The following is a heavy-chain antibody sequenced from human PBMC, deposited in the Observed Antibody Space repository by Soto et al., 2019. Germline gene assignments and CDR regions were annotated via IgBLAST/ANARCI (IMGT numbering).Heavy chain of an antibody. Sequence: QPGGSLRLSCAASGFTFSSYGMHWVRQAPGKGLEWVAVIWYDGSNKYYADSVKGQFTISRDNSKNTLYLQMNSLRAEDTAVYYCASGGTYYYYYGMDVWGQGTTVTVSS. J-gene: IGHJ6*02. CDR2: IWYDGSNK. V-gene: IGHV3-33*01. D-gene: IGHD1-26*01. CDR3: ASGGTYYYYYGMDV. CDR1: GFTFSSYG.